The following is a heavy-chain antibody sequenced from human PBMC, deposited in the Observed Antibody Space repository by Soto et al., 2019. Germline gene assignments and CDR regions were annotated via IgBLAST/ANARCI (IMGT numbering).Heavy chain of an antibody. Sequence: EVQLLESGGGSLQPGGSLRLSCAASGFTFSSYAMYWVRRPPGKGLEWVSSISGSGGTAYYADSVKGRFSISRDSLVNTLYLQMNSLRAEDTAVYYCAKGRGQNWNFDYWGQGTLVTVSP. D-gene: IGHD1-1*01. J-gene: IGHJ4*02. CDR3: AKGRGQNWNFDY. V-gene: IGHV3-23*01. CDR1: GFTFSSYA. CDR2: ISGSGGTA.